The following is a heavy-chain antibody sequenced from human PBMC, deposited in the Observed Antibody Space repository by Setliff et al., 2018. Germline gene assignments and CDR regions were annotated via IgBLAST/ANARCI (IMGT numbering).Heavy chain of an antibody. CDR3: ARDDTYDFWGGHGHLDS. Sequence: SETLSLTCAVSSGSISYNNWWTWVRQPPGKGLEWIGEIYHTECTNYNPSLKSRVTISLDKSKNQFSLELSSVTAADTAVYYCARDDTYDFWGGHGHLDSWGQGILVTV. CDR2: IYHTECT. CDR1: SGSISYNNW. D-gene: IGHD3-3*01. V-gene: IGHV4-4*02. J-gene: IGHJ4*02.